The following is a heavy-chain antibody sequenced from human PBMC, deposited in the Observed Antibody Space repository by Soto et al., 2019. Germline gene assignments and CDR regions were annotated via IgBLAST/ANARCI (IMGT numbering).Heavy chain of an antibody. J-gene: IGHJ4*02. Sequence: QVQLQQWGAGLLKPSETLSLTCAVYGGSFSGYYWSWIRQPPGKGLEWIGEINHSGSTNYNPSLKRRVTIHVDPSKNQFSLKLSSVYAADTAVYYRAGGYGSGKTQYSFDYWGQGTLVTVSS. V-gene: IGHV4-34*01. CDR3: AGGYGSGKTQYSFDY. D-gene: IGHD3-10*01. CDR2: INHSGST. CDR1: GGSFSGYY.